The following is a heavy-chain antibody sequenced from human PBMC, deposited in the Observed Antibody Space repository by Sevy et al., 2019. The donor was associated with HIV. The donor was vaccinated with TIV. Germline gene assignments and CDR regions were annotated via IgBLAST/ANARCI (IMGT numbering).Heavy chain of an antibody. CDR3: ARDYYDSSGPWYFDF. CDR2: IIPIFGTA. CDR1: GGTFSSYA. D-gene: IGHD3-22*01. J-gene: IGHJ2*01. Sequence: ASVKVSCKASGGTFSSYAISWVRQAPGQGLEWMGRIIPIFGTANYAQKFQGRVTITADESTSTAYMELSSLRSEDTAVYYCARDYYDSSGPWYFDFWGRGTLVTVSS. V-gene: IGHV1-69*13.